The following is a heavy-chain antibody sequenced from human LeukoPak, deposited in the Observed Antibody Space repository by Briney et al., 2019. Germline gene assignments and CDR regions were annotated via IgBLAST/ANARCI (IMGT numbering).Heavy chain of an antibody. V-gene: IGHV3-74*01. CDR3: AKDWSITIFGVAFDY. D-gene: IGHD3-3*01. CDR1: GFSLSDYW. CDR2: NNGDGSAT. J-gene: IGHJ4*02. Sequence: GGSLRLSCVASGFSLSDYWMYWVRQAPGKGLMYFSRNNGDGSATNYADVVKGRFTMSRDNGKNTLYLQMNSLRAEDTAVYYCAKDWSITIFGVAFDYWGQGTLVTVSS.